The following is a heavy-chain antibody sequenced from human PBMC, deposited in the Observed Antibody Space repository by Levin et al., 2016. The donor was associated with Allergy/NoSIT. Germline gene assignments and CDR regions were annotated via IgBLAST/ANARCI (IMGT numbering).Heavy chain of an antibody. J-gene: IGHJ3*02. Sequence: VRQAPGKGLEWVAVISYDGSNKYYADSVKGRFTISRDNSKNTLYLQMNSLRAEDTAVYYCARHYDILTGYYNAFDIWGQGTMVTVSS. D-gene: IGHD3-9*01. V-gene: IGHV3-30*04. CDR2: ISYDGSNK. CDR3: ARHYDILTGYYNAFDI.